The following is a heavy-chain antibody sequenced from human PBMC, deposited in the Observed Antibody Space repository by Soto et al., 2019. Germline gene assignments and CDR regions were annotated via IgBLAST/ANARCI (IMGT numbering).Heavy chain of an antibody. J-gene: IGHJ5*02. CDR2: INSNSGDT. Sequence: QVQLVQSGAEVKNPRASVKVSCKASGYTFTDHYMHWVRQAPGQGLEWIGWINSNSGDTNYAQKFRGWVTMTRDTSIRTAYMELSRLRSDDTAVYYCARGVGTSWFDPWGQGTLVTVSS. CDR3: ARGVGTSWFDP. CDR1: GYTFTDHY. V-gene: IGHV1-2*04. D-gene: IGHD2-15*01.